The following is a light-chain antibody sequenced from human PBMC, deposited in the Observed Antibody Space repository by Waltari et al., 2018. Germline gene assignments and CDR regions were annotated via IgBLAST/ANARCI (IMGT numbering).Light chain of an antibody. CDR3: QQYRDTPYT. V-gene: IGKV4-1*01. CDR1: QSIFYSSNNKDY. Sequence: DIVMTQSPDSLAVSLGERATIHRNPSQSIFYSSNNKDYLAWYQLKPGQPPKLLIYWASTRESGVPDRFSGSGTGTDFTLTISSLQTEDVATYYCQQYRDTPYTFGQGTNLEI. J-gene: IGKJ2*01. CDR2: WAS.